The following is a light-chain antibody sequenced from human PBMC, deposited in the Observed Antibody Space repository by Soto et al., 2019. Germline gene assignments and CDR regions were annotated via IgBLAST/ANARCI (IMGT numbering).Light chain of an antibody. Sequence: DIVMTQSPDSLAVSVGERATIDCKSSQSVLYNSNNKNYLAWYQQKPGQPPTLLIYWASTRESGVPDRFSGSGSGTDFTLTISSLQAEDVAVYYCQQHYNTPYTFGQGTRLEIK. J-gene: IGKJ2*01. CDR2: WAS. CDR3: QQHYNTPYT. CDR1: QSVLYNSNNKNY. V-gene: IGKV4-1*01.